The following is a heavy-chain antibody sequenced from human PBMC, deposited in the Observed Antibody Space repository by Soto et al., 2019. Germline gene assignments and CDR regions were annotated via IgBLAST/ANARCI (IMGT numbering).Heavy chain of an antibody. CDR1: GYTFSDHY. CDR3: ARRLYGDYDY. Sequence: QVQLVQSGAEVKKPGASVEVSCKTSGYTFSDHYTHWVRQAPGQGLEWMGWISTYNGNTNYAQKLQDRVTLTTDTSTSTAYMELRSLRSDDTAVYYCARRLYGDYDYWGQGTLVTVSS. V-gene: IGHV1-18*04. D-gene: IGHD4-17*01. J-gene: IGHJ4*02. CDR2: ISTYNGNT.